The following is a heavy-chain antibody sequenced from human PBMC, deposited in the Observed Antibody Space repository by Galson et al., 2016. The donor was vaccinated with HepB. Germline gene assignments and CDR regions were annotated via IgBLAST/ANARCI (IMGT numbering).Heavy chain of an antibody. V-gene: IGHV3-7*01. D-gene: IGHD5-18*01. CDR3: ARGGGPLGTAMVVDHFDY. J-gene: IGHJ4*02. Sequence: SLRLSCAVSGFTLGHYWLSWVRQAPGKGLEWVATIKGDGSQKSYVDSVRGRFTVSRGSAENSLFLQMDSLRAEDTAVYYCARGGGPLGTAMVVDHFDYWGQGSLVTVSS. CDR1: GFTLGHYW. CDR2: IKGDGSQK.